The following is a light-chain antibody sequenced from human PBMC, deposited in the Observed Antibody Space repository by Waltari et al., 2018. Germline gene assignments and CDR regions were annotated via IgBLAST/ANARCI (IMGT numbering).Light chain of an antibody. CDR2: RNN. Sequence: QSVLTQPPSASGTPGQTVTISCSGSNSNIATNYVCWYQQFPETAPNLLLYRNNQRPSGVPDRFAGSKAGTSASLAISGLRSEDEADYYWAAWDDSLSGWVFGGGTKLTVL. CDR1: NSNIATNY. J-gene: IGLJ3*02. CDR3: AAWDDSLSGWV. V-gene: IGLV1-47*01.